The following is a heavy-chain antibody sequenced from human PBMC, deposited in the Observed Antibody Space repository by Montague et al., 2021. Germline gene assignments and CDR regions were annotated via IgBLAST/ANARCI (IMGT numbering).Heavy chain of an antibody. Sequence: SETLSLTCTVSGGPISRSSYYWGWIRQPPGKGLDWIGSIYSSGSTYYNPSLPCRVTISADTSKNQFSLKLSSVPAADTDVYDCTRPGGYCANYTYYFWFAPWGQGILVTVSS. V-gene: IGHV4-39*01. D-gene: IGHD2-8*01. CDR1: GGPISRSSYY. CDR3: TRPGGYCANYTYYFWFAP. CDR2: IYSSGST. J-gene: IGHJ5*02.